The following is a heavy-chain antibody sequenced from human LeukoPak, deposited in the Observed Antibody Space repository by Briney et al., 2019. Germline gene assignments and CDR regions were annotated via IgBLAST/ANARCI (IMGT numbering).Heavy chain of an antibody. V-gene: IGHV5-51*01. J-gene: IGHJ5*02. Sequence: GESLKVSCKGSGYSFTSYWIGWVRQMPGKGLEWMGIIHPVNSDIRYSPSFQGQVTISVDTSINTAYLQWISLKASDTAMYYCARHPIAAGGAYNWFDPWGQGTLVTVSS. D-gene: IGHD6-13*01. CDR2: IHPVNSDI. CDR1: GYSFTSYW. CDR3: ARHPIAAGGAYNWFDP.